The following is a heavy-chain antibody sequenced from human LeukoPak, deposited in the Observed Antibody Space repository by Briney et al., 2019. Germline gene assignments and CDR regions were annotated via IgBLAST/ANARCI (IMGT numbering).Heavy chain of an antibody. J-gene: IGHJ4*02. V-gene: IGHV3-30-3*01. CDR3: ARDGLLWFGDSRTDF. CDR2: ISFDGSNK. CDR1: GFTFSSYT. Sequence: GGSLRLSCAASGFTFSSYTIHWVRQPPGKGLEWVAVISFDGSNKYYADSVKGRFTISRDNSKNTLYLQMNSLRAEDTAVYYCARDGLLWFGDSRTDFWGQGTLVTVSS. D-gene: IGHD3-10*01.